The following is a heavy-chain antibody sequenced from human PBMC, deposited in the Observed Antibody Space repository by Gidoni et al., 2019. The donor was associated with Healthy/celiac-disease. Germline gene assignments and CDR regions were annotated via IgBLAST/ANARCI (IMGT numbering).Heavy chain of an antibody. Sequence: VQLVQSGAEVTKPGASVTVSCKASGYTFTSYYMHWVRQAPGQGLEWMGIINPSGGSTSYAQKFQGRVTMTRDTATSTVYMELSSLRSEDTAGYYCAGGIQWLVPVFDYWGQGTLVTVSS. CDR3: AGGIQWLVPVFDY. D-gene: IGHD6-19*01. CDR2: INPSGGST. V-gene: IGHV1-46*01. J-gene: IGHJ4*02. CDR1: GYTFTSYY.